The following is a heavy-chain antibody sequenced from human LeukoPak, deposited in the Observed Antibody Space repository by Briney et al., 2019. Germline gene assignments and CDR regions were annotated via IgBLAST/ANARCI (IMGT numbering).Heavy chain of an antibody. D-gene: IGHD2-15*01. CDR2: ISAYNGST. CDR1: GYTFTSFG. Sequence: ASVKVSCKASGYTFTSFGISWVRQAPGQGLEWMGWISAYNGSTNYAQKLQGRVTMTTDTSTSTAYMELRSLRSDDTAVYYCARGGGYCSGGSCYEFDYWGQGTLVTVSS. V-gene: IGHV1-18*01. J-gene: IGHJ4*02. CDR3: ARGGGYCSGGSCYEFDY.